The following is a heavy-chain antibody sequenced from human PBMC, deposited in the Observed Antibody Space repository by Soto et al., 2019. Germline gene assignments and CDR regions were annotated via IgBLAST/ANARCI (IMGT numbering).Heavy chain of an antibody. D-gene: IGHD3-3*01. CDR2: ISAYNGNT. Sequence: QVQLVQSGAEVKKPGASVKVSCKASGYTFTSYGISWVRQAPGQGLEWMGWISAYNGNTNYAQKLQGRVTMTTDTSTSTAYMELRSLRSDDTAVYYCARDEDLRFLEWSRRPMHYWGQGTLVTVSS. CDR3: ARDEDLRFLEWSRRPMHY. V-gene: IGHV1-18*01. J-gene: IGHJ4*02. CDR1: GYTFTSYG.